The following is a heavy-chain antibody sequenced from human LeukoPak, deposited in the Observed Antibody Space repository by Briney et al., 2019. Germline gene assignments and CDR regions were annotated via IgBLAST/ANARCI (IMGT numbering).Heavy chain of an antibody. D-gene: IGHD3-9*01. J-gene: IGHJ5*02. CDR2: INHSGST. Sequence: PSETLSLTCVVYGGSFSGYYWSWIRQPPGKGLEWIGEINHSGSTNYNPSLKSRVTISVDTSKNQFSLKLSSVTAADTAVYYCARRAARYYDILTGSRPNWFDPWGQGTLVTVSS. V-gene: IGHV4-34*01. CDR1: GGSFSGYY. CDR3: ARRAARYYDILTGSRPNWFDP.